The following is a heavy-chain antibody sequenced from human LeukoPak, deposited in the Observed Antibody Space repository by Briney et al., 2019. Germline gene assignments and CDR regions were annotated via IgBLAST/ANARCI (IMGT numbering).Heavy chain of an antibody. D-gene: IGHD3-9*01. V-gene: IGHV4-4*02. Sequence: SGTLSLTCTVSGGSISSSTWWSWVRQPPGKGLECIGEIHHSGTTNYNPSLKSRVTISVDTSKNQFSLKLSSVTAADTAVYYCARLRITINAFDIWGQGTMVTVSS. CDR3: ARLRITINAFDI. J-gene: IGHJ3*02. CDR1: GGSISSSTW. CDR2: IHHSGTT.